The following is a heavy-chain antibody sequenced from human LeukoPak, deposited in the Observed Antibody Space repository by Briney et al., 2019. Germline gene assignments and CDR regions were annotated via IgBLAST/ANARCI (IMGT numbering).Heavy chain of an antibody. CDR2: IYYSGSP. CDR1: GGSISSSSYY. CDR3: ARHGYCSGGSCYWWPGGLLDFDY. D-gene: IGHD2-15*01. Sequence: SETLSLTCTVSGGSISSSSYYWGWIRQPPGKGLEWIGSIYYSGSPYYNPSLKSRVTISVDTSKNQFSLKLSSVTAADTAVYYCARHGYCSGGSCYWWPGGLLDFDYWGQGTLVTVSS. V-gene: IGHV4-39*01. J-gene: IGHJ4*02.